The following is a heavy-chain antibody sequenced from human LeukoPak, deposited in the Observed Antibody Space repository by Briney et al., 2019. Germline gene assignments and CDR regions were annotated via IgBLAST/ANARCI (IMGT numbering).Heavy chain of an antibody. V-gene: IGHV3-73*01. CDR2: IRTKLRNYAT. CDR3: TTYISGHY. D-gene: IGHD1-20*01. J-gene: IGHJ4*02. CDR1: EFIFSGSD. Sequence: PGGSLRLSCAPSEFIFSGSDIHWVRQASGRGLEWVGRIRTKLRNYATAYAASVKGRFTISRDDSGDTAYLQMNSLKTEDTAVYYCTTYISGHYWGQGTLVTVSS.